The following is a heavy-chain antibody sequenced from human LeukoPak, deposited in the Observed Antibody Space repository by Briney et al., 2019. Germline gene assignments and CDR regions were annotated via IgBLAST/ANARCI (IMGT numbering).Heavy chain of an antibody. V-gene: IGHV4-4*08. CDR3: ARGYSSSSGRPDY. Sequence: SETLSLTCTVSGGSISSYHWSWIRQPPGTGLEWIGYIYNSGATNYNPSLKSRVIISIDMSKKQFSLKLASVTAADTAVYYCARGYSSSSGRPDYWGQGALVTVSS. CDR2: IYNSGAT. D-gene: IGHD6-6*01. J-gene: IGHJ4*02. CDR1: GGSISSYH.